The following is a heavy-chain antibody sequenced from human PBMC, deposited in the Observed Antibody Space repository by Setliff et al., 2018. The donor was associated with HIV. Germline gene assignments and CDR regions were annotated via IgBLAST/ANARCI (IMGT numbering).Heavy chain of an antibody. CDR2: INAGNGNT. CDR1: GYTFTSYA. D-gene: IGHD2-15*01. V-gene: IGHV1-3*01. CDR3: AKGDARGGYHYFAY. J-gene: IGHJ4*02. Sequence: ASVKVSCKASGYTFTSYAMHWVRQAPGQRLEWMGWINAGNGNTKYSQKFQGRVTITRDTSASTAYMELSSLRSEDTAVYYCAKGDARGGYHYFAYWGQGTLVTVSS.